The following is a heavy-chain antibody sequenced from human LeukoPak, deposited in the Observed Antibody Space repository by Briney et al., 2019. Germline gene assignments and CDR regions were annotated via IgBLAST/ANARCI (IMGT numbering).Heavy chain of an antibody. CDR3: AKQFWRTQRYNWFDP. V-gene: IGHV1-18*01. D-gene: IGHD3-3*01. CDR2: ISAYNGNT. CDR1: GYTFTSYG. J-gene: IGHJ5*02. Sequence: ASVKVSCKASGYTFTSYGISWVRQAPGQGLEWMGWISAYNGNTNYAQRLQGRVTMTTDTSTSTAYMELRSLRSDDTAVYYCAKQFWRTQRYNWFDPWGQGTLVTVSS.